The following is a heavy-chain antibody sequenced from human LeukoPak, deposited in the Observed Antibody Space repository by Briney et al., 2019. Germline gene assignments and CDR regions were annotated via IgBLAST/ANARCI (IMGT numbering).Heavy chain of an antibody. CDR1: GYTFSSYS. Sequence: SLNVSCALSGYTFSSYSISGVRRTPGQGVGWGWVNSAYKGNTNHAQQLQGRVTMTKDTSPSQAYMELRSLRSDGPAVYYCARDPHEYGDYGMDVWGQGNTVTVSS. CDR2: NSAYKGNT. CDR3: ARDPHEYGDYGMDV. V-gene: IGHV1-18*01. D-gene: IGHD4-17*01. J-gene: IGHJ6*02.